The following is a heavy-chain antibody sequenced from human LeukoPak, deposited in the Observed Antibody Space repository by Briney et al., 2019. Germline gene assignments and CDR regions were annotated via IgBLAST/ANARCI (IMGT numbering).Heavy chain of an antibody. Sequence: GASVKVSCKASGYTFTSYGISWVRQAPGQGLEWMGWISAYNGNTNYAQKLQGRVTMTTDTSTSTAYRELRSLRSDDTAVYYCAGGYCSSTSCSEDWFDPWGQGTLVTVSS. V-gene: IGHV1-18*01. CDR2: ISAYNGNT. D-gene: IGHD2-2*01. J-gene: IGHJ5*02. CDR3: AGGYCSSTSCSEDWFDP. CDR1: GYTFTSYG.